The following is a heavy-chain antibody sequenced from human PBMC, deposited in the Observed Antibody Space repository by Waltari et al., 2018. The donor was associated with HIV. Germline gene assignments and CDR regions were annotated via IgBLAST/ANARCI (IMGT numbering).Heavy chain of an antibody. CDR2: ISNRSDFI. CDR1: GSGFRRFS. CDR3: ASLPTEGQPPRVF. V-gene: IGHV3-21*06. J-gene: IGHJ4*02. Sequence: EVHLVESGGGLVKPGGSLRLSCTASGSGFRRFSMNWVRQVPGKGLEWVSAISNRSDFINYADSVKGRFTIYRDNAANSLYLQMNALRNEDTAVYFCASLPTEGQPPRVFWGQGIIVTVSS. D-gene: IGHD5-18*01.